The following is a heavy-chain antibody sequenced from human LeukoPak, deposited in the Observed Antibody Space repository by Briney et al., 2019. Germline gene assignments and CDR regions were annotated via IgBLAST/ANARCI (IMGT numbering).Heavy chain of an antibody. CDR1: GFTFSSYS. J-gene: IGHJ1*01. CDR2: IDYDGGSG. V-gene: IGHV3-23*01. Sequence: GGSLRLSCAASGFTFSSYSMNWVRQAPGKGLEWVSSIDYDGGSGHYADSVKGRFTISRDNSNNTLFLHLNSLRGEDTAVYYCTRNSGWYGLSWGQGTLVTVSS. D-gene: IGHD6-19*01. CDR3: TRNSGWYGLS.